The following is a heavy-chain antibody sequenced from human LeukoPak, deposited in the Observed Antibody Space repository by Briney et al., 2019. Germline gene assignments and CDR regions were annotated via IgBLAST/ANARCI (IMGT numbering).Heavy chain of an antibody. CDR3: ASLVRGVIITDWFDP. D-gene: IGHD3-10*02. CDR2: IYRSGTT. J-gene: IGHJ5*02. CDR1: GGSISSTNW. V-gene: IGHV4-4*02. Sequence: SGTLSLTCAVSGGSISSTNWWSWVRQPPGKGLEWIGEIYRSGTTNYKPSLKSRVTISLDKSRNHFSLKLTSVTAADSAVYYCASLVRGVIITDWFDPWGQGTLVTVSS.